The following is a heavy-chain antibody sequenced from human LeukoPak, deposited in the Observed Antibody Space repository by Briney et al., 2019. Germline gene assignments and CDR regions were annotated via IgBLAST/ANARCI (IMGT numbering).Heavy chain of an antibody. CDR2: ISGYNGHT. CDR3: ARSDKYCSGGSCYFDY. Sequence: GASVKVSCKASGYTFTSYGITWVRQAPGQGLEWMGWISGYNGHTNYAQKFQGRVTMTTDTSTSTAYMELRSLRSDDTAVYYCARSDKYCSGGSCYFDYWGQGTLVTVSS. V-gene: IGHV1-18*01. CDR1: GYTFTSYG. J-gene: IGHJ4*02. D-gene: IGHD2-15*01.